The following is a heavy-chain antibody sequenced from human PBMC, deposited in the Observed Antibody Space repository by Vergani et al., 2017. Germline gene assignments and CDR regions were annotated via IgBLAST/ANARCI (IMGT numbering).Heavy chain of an antibody. V-gene: IGHV3-30*02. D-gene: IGHD2-8*01. CDR1: GFTFSNFG. Sequence: QVQLVESGGGVVQRGGSLRLSCATSGFTFSNFGMHWIRQAPGKGLEWLGYIGKDRINTRYRDAVKGRFTVYRDTCKDLLYLQMDSLRSEDTALYYCAKYLVDATDGLADSWGPGTLVIVSS. CDR3: AKYLVDATDGLADS. J-gene: IGHJ4*02. CDR2: IGKDRINT.